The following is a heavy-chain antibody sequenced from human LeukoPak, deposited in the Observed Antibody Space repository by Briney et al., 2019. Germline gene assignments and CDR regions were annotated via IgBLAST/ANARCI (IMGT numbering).Heavy chain of an antibody. V-gene: IGHV1-8*01. D-gene: IGHD3-22*01. CDR3: ARGSSGYSYYYYYYYMDV. J-gene: IGHJ6*03. CDR2: MNPNSGNT. CDR1: GYTFTSYD. Sequence: ASVKVSCKASGYTFTSYDISWVRQATGQGLEWMGWMNPNSGNTGYAQKFQGRVTMTRNTSISTAYMELSSLRSEDTAVYYCARGSSGYSYYYYYYYMDVWGKGTTVTVSS.